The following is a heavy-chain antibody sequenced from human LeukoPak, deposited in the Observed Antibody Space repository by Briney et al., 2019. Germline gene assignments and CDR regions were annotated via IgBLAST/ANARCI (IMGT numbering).Heavy chain of an antibody. Sequence: VASVKVSCKASGYTFTSYYMHWVRQAPGQGLEWMGIINPSGGSTSYAQKFQGWVTMTRDTSISTAYMELSRLRSDDTAVYYCARVRHSSSWYKQDYYYGMDVWGQGTTVTVSS. CDR2: INPSGGST. CDR3: ARVRHSSSWYKQDYYYGMDV. CDR1: GYTFTSYY. J-gene: IGHJ6*02. V-gene: IGHV1-46*01. D-gene: IGHD6-13*01.